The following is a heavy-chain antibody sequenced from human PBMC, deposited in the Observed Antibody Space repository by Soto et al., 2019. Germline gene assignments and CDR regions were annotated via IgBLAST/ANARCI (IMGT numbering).Heavy chain of an antibody. CDR1: GYRFTSYW. CDR2: IFPSDSDT. V-gene: IGHV5-51*01. CDR3: ARDDDYEANAFDY. Sequence: PGESLKISCRTSGYRFTSYWIAWVRQMPGKGLEWMGIIFPSDSDTRYSPSFQGQVTISADRSTSTVFLQWASLKASDTAVYYCARDDDYEANAFDYWGPGTLVTVSS. J-gene: IGHJ4*02. D-gene: IGHD3-22*01.